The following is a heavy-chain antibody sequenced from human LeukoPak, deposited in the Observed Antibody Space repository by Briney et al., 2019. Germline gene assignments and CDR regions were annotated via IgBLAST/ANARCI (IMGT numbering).Heavy chain of an antibody. Sequence: GGSLRLSCAASGSSFSSYWMSWVRQAPGKGLEWVANIKEDGSEKYYVESVKGRFTISRDNAKNSLYLQMNSLRAEDTAVYFCARAYDPRGSRFDYWGQGTLVTVSS. CDR3: ARAYDPRGSRFDY. CDR1: GSSFSSYW. CDR2: IKEDGSEK. V-gene: IGHV3-7*04. J-gene: IGHJ4*02. D-gene: IGHD1-1*01.